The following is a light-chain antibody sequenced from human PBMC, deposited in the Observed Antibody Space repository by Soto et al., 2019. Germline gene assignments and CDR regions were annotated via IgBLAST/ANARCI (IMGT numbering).Light chain of an antibody. V-gene: IGLV1-40*01. Sequence: QSVLTQPPSVSGAPGQRVTISCTGSSSNIGAGYDVHWYQQLPGTAPKLLIYGNSNRPSGVPDRFSGSKSGTSASLAITGLRAKNEADYYCQSYDSSLSGYVFGTGTKVTVL. J-gene: IGLJ1*01. CDR2: GNS. CDR3: QSYDSSLSGYV. CDR1: SSNIGAGYD.